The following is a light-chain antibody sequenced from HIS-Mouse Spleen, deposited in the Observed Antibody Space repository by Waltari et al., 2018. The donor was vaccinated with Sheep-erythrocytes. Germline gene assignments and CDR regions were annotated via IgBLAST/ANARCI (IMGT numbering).Light chain of an antibody. CDR3: SSYTSSSTSWV. CDR2: DVS. J-gene: IGLJ3*02. Sequence: QSALTQPASVSGSPGQSITISCPGTSSDVGGYNYVSWYQHHPGKAPKLMIYDVSNRPSGVSNRFSGSKSGNTASLTISGLQAEDEADYYCSSYTSSSTSWVFGGGTKLTVL. CDR1: SSDVGGYNY. V-gene: IGLV2-14*03.